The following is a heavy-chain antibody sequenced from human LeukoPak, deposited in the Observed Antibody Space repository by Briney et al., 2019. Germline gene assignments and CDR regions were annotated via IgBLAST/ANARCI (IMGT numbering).Heavy chain of an antibody. V-gene: IGHV3-43D*03. CDR3: AKDIGKEYYDSSGYYWYFDY. J-gene: IGHJ4*02. CDR1: GFTVSSNY. Sequence: GGSLRLSCAASGFTVSSNYMSWVRQAPGKGLEWVSLISWDGGSTYYADSVKGRFTISRDNSKNSLYLQMNSLRAEDTALYYCAKDIGKEYYDSSGYYWYFDYWGQGTLVTVSS. CDR2: ISWDGGST. D-gene: IGHD3-22*01.